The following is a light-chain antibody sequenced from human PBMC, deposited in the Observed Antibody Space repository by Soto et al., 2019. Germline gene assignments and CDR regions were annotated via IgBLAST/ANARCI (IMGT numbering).Light chain of an antibody. CDR2: EVI. J-gene: IGLJ2*01. CDR3: STSTSASPS. CDR1: GVGAHRF. Sequence: QSALTQPASVSGSPGQSITISCTGTGVGAHRFVSWYQQVPGTAPKLLIYEVIKRPSGISPRLSGSKAGNTASLTISGLQADDEADYFCSTSTSASPSFGGGTKLTVL. V-gene: IGLV2-14*01.